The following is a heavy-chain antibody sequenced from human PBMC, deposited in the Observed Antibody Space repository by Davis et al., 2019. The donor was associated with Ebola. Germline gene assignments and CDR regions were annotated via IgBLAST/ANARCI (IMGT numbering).Heavy chain of an antibody. V-gene: IGHV4-34*01. CDR2: INHSGST. Sequence: MPGGSLRLSCAVYGGSFSGYYWSWIRQPPGKGLEWIGEINHSGSTNYNPSLKSRVTISVDTSKNQFSLKLSSVTAADTAVYYCARGGKYYYDSSGYYDNWFDPWGQGTLVTVSS. D-gene: IGHD3-22*01. J-gene: IGHJ5*02. CDR1: GGSFSGYY. CDR3: ARGGKYYYDSSGYYDNWFDP.